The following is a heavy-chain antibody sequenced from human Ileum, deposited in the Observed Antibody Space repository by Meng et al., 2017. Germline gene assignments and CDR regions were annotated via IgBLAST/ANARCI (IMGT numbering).Heavy chain of an antibody. Sequence: GQRQGSGPGPVEPSGTLSLTCAVSSGSITSDTYWSWVRLPPGKGLEWIGQISHSGSTFYNPSLKSRVTMSVDKSKSQFSLMLTSVTAADTAVYYCARHGGYYQGFWGQGTLVTVSS. CDR1: SGSITSDTY. D-gene: IGHD4-23*01. CDR2: ISHSGST. CDR3: ARHGGYYQGF. J-gene: IGHJ4*02. V-gene: IGHV4-4*02.